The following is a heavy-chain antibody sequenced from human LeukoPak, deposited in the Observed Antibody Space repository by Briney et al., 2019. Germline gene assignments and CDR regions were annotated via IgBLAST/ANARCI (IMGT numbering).Heavy chain of an antibody. Sequence: SVKVSCKASGGTFSSYGISWVRLAPGQGLEWMGGIIPIFGTPDYAQKFQGRVTISADESTSTAYMELSRLRSEDTAVYYCAKLGVGSYDGSGYIDYWGQGTLVTVSS. CDR2: IIPIFGTP. D-gene: IGHD3-22*01. V-gene: IGHV1-69*01. CDR3: AKLGVGSYDGSGYIDY. J-gene: IGHJ4*02. CDR1: GGTFSSYG.